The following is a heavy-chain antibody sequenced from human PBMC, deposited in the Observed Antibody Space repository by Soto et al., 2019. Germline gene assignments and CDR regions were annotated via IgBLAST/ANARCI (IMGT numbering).Heavy chain of an antibody. Sequence: QVQLVQSGPEVKKPGASVKVSCKASGYSFTSYGVSWVRQAPGQGREWMGWISANSGNTDYAQKFRGRVTMTTETATSTAYMDLRSRRSDDTAVYYCVRDPQRNDYWGQGTLVTVSS. D-gene: IGHD6-25*01. J-gene: IGHJ4*02. CDR2: ISANSGNT. CDR1: GYSFTSYG. V-gene: IGHV1-18*04. CDR3: VRDPQRNDY.